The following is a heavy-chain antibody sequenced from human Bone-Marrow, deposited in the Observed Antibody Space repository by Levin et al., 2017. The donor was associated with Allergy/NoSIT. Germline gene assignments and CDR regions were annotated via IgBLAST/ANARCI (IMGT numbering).Heavy chain of an antibody. Sequence: PSETLSLTCAVYGGSFSGYYWSWIRQPPGKGLEWIGEINHSGSTNYNPSLKSRVTISVDTSKNQFSLKLSSVTAADTAVYYCASVASEGFGENSPRNGPHAWFDPWGQGTLVTVSS. J-gene: IGHJ5*02. D-gene: IGHD3-10*01. CDR3: ASVASEGFGENSPRNGPHAWFDP. CDR1: GGSFSGYY. V-gene: IGHV4-34*01. CDR2: INHSGST.